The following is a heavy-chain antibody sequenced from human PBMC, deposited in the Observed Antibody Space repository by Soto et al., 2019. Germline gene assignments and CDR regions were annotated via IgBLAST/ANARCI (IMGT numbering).Heavy chain of an antibody. Sequence: QVQLVQSGAEVKKPGASVKVSCKASGYTFTSYGISWVRQAPGQGLEWMGWINPYIGNTNYAQKLQGRVTMTTVTSTSTAYMELRSLRSDDTAVYYGVAYSDGSGPAAGMDVWGQGTTVTVSS. V-gene: IGHV1-18*01. D-gene: IGHD3-10*01. J-gene: IGHJ6*02. CDR3: VAYSDGSGPAAGMDV. CDR1: GYTFTSYG. CDR2: INPYIGNT.